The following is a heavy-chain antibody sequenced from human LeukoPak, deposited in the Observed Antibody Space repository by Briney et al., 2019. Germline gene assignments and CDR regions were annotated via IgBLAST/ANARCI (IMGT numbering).Heavy chain of an antibody. CDR1: GFTFSSYE. Sequence: GGSLRLSCGASGFTFSSYEMNWVRQAPGKGLEWVSYNSSSGSPIYYADSVKGRFTISRDNAKNSLYLQMNSLRAEDTAIYYCVLRGAVAAADFWGQGTLVTVSS. CDR3: VLRGAVAAADF. CDR2: NSSSGSPI. D-gene: IGHD6-19*01. J-gene: IGHJ4*02. V-gene: IGHV3-48*03.